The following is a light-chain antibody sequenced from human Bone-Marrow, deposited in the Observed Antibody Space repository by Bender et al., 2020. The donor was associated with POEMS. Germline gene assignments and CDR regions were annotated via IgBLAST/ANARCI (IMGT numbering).Light chain of an antibody. CDR2: RND. J-gene: IGLJ2*01. V-gene: IGLV1-47*01. Sequence: QSVLTQPPSVSGTPGQKVTISCSGSSSTIGISYVFWYQQLPGTAPKLLIYRNDQRPSGVPDRFSGSKSGTSASLAISGLRSEDEANYYCAAWDDSLNGPVLFGGGTKLTVV. CDR3: AAWDDSLNGPVL. CDR1: SSTIGISY.